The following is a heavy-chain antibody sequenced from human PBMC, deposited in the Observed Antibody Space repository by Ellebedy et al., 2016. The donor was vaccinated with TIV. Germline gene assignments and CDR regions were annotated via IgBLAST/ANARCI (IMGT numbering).Heavy chain of an antibody. CDR2: INCDTGDT. V-gene: IGHV1-2*02. Sequence: AASVKVSCKASENIFTGQYMFWVRQAPGQGLEWMGWINCDTGDTNSAQKFQGRVTMTRDTSISTAYMELSRLKSDDTAVYYCARYISEYTSSWFNWFDPWGQGTLVTVSS. J-gene: IGHJ5*02. CDR3: ARYISEYTSSWFNWFDP. D-gene: IGHD6-13*01. CDR1: ENIFTGQY.